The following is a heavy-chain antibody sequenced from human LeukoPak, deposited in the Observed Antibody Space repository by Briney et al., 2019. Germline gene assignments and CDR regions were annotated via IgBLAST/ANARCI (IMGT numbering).Heavy chain of an antibody. CDR1: GFTFDDYA. D-gene: IGHD6-25*01. V-gene: IGHV3-9*01. CDR3: ASGLELDY. J-gene: IGHJ4*02. CDR2: ISWNSNSI. Sequence: GGSLRLSCAASGFTFDDYAMHWVRQAPGKGLEWVSGISWNSNSIGYVDSVKGRFTISRDNAKNSLYLQMNSLRAEDTAVYYCASGLELDYWGQGTLVTVSS.